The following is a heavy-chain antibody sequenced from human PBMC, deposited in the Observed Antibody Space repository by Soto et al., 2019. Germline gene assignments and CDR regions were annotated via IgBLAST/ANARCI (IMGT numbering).Heavy chain of an antibody. V-gene: IGHV1-69*04. D-gene: IGHD3-3*01. J-gene: IGHJ4*02. CDR1: GGTFSSYT. Sequence: GASVKVSCKASGGTFSSYTISWVRQAPGQGLEWMGRIIPILGIANYAQKFQGRVTITADKSTSTAYMELSSLRSEDTAVYYCARDQQGTYYDFWSGPYPDHSFDYWGQGTLVTVSS. CDR2: IIPILGIA. CDR3: ARDQQGTYYDFWSGPYPDHSFDY.